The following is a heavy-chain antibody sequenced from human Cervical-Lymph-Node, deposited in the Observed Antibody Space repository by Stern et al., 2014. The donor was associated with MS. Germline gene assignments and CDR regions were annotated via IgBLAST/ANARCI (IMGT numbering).Heavy chain of an antibody. D-gene: IGHD2-8*01. Sequence: QVQLQESGPGLVKPSETLSLTCTVSGGSIRSYYWSWIRPPPGKGMEWIGRISYSWSTNYNPSLKSRVTISVDTSKNQFSLKLSSVTAADTAVYYCAREGYCTNGVCYTNYYGMDVWGQGTTVTVSS. CDR2: ISYSWST. CDR3: AREGYCTNGVCYTNYYGMDV. J-gene: IGHJ6*02. CDR1: GGSIRSYY. V-gene: IGHV4-59*01.